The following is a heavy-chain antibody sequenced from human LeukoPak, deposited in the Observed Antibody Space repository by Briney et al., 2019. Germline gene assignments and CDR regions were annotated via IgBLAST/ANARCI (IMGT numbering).Heavy chain of an antibody. D-gene: IGHD2-15*01. CDR3: ARDGSGSGDY. V-gene: IGHV3-21*01. J-gene: IGHJ4*02. CDR2: ISSDSTNI. CDR1: GFTFSNSA. Sequence: GGSLRLSCAASGFTFSNSAMSWVRQAPGEGLEWVASISSDSTNIYYTDSVKGRFTISRDNAKNSLYLQMNSLILEDTAVYYCARDGSGSGDYWGQGTLVTVSS.